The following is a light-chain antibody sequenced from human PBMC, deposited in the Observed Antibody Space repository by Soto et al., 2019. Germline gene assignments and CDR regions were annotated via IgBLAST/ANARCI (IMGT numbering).Light chain of an antibody. CDR3: QRHNGAPFT. CDR2: GAS. V-gene: IGKV1-27*01. CDR1: QGISTY. J-gene: IGKJ3*01. Sequence: DFQMTQSPSSLSASVGDRVTITCRASQGISTYLAWYQQKPGKVPKLLIYGASTLQSGVTSRFSGSGSGTDFTLTISNLQPEDFATYYCQRHNGAPFTFGPGTKVDIK.